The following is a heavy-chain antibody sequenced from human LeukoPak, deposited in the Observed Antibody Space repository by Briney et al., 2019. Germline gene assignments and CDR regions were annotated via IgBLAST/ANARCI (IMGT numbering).Heavy chain of an antibody. J-gene: IGHJ4*02. CDR3: ARDSEGDSGYDQGDY. Sequence: AXSGFTVSSXXXXGVRXXPGKXXXXXXVIYSGGSTYYADSVKGRFTISRDNSKNTLYLQMNSLRAEDTAVYYCARDSEGDSGYDQGDYWGQGTLVTVSS. D-gene: IGHD5-12*01. V-gene: IGHV3-53*01. CDR2: IYSGGST. CDR1: GFTVSSXX.